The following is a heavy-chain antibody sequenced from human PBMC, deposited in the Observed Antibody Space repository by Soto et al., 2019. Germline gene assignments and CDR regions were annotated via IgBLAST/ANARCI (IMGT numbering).Heavy chain of an antibody. J-gene: IGHJ6*02. CDR2: IFSNDEK. CDR1: GFSLSNARMG. D-gene: IGHD1-26*01. CDR3: ARHPRVGATLDYYYGMDV. V-gene: IGHV2-26*01. Sequence: SGPTLVNPTETLTLTCTVSGFSLSNARMGVSWIRQPPGKALEWLAHIFSNDEKSYSTSLKSRLTISKDTSKSQVVLTMTNMDPVDTATYYCARHPRVGATLDYYYGMDVWGQGTTVTVS.